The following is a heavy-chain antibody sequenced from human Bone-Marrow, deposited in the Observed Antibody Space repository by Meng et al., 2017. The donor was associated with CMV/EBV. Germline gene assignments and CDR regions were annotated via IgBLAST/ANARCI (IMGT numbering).Heavy chain of an antibody. J-gene: IGHJ4*02. CDR2: ISASNGNT. V-gene: IGHV1-18*01. CDR3: ARLAAGANFLDS. CDR1: GYTFPGHA. D-gene: IGHD7-27*01. Sequence: CKSSGYTFPGHAFSWGRQAPGQGLQWMGWISASNGNTHHSDKFKGRVTMSIDTSTSTAYMELRSLQSDDTAVYYCARLAAGANFLDSWGQGTLVTVSS.